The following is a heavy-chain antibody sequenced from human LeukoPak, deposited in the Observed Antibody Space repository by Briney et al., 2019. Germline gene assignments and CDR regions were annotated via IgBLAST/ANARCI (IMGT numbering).Heavy chain of an antibody. CDR3: ATTVTESEQNDAFDI. CDR2: ISSSGSTI. D-gene: IGHD4-17*01. V-gene: IGHV3-48*03. J-gene: IGHJ3*02. CDR1: GFTFSSYE. Sequence: QPGGSLRLSCAASGFTFSSYEMNWVRQAPGKGLEWVSYISSSGSTIYYADSVKGRFTISRDNAKNSLYLQMNSLRAEDTAVYYCATTVTESEQNDAFDIWGQGTMVTVSS.